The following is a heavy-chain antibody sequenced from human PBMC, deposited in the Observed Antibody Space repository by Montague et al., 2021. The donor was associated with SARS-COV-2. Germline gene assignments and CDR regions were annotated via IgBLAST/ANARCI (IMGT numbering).Heavy chain of an antibody. J-gene: IGHJ4*02. D-gene: IGHD5-24*01. Sequence: SETLSLTCTVSGGSISSYYWSWIRQPPGKGLEWIGYIYYSGSTSYNPSLKSRVTISVDTSKNQFSLKLSSVTAADTAVYYCARVFPRWLQFDPYFDYWGQGTLVTVSS. V-gene: IGHV4-59*01. CDR2: IYYSGST. CDR1: GGSISSYY. CDR3: ARVFPRWLQFDPYFDY.